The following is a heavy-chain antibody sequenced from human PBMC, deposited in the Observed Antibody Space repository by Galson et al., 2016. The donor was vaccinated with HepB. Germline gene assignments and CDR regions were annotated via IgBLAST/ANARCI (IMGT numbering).Heavy chain of an antibody. CDR3: ATYSSGWFRYYYVMDV. V-gene: IGHV4-4*02. D-gene: IGHD6-19*01. J-gene: IGHJ6*02. CDR2: IYHSGST. CDR1: GGSISSSNW. Sequence: SETLSLTCTVSGGSISSSNWWTWVRQCPGKGLEWIGEIYHSGSTKYNPSLKSRVTISVDKSKNQFSLKLSSVTAADTAVYYCATYSSGWFRYYYVMDVWGQGTTGTVSS.